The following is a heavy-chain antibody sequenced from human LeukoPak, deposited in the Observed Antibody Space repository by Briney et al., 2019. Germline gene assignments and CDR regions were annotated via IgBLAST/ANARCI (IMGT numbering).Heavy chain of an antibody. D-gene: IGHD5-12*01. CDR2: IKQDGSEK. J-gene: IGHJ3*02. V-gene: IGHV3-7*01. CDR3: ARETNSGYSGGNDAFDI. Sequence: PGGSLRLSCTASGFTFSSYWMSWVRQAPGKGLEWVANIKQDGSEKYYVDSVKGRFTVSRDNAKNSLYLQMNSLRAEDTALYYCARETNSGYSGGNDAFDIWGQGTMVTVSS. CDR1: GFTFSSYW.